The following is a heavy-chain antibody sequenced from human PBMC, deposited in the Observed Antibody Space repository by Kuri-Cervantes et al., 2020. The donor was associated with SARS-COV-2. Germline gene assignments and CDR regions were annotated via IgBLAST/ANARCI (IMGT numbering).Heavy chain of an antibody. CDR2: IYHSGST. D-gene: IGHD5-12*01. V-gene: IGHV4-38-2*02. Sequence: ESLKISCAVSGYSISSGYYWGWIRQPPGKGLEWIGSIYHSGSTYYNPSLKSRVTISVDTSENQFSLKLSSVTAADTAVYYCARDRFALATTRSYYYYMDVWGKGTTVTVSS. CDR1: GYSISSGYY. CDR3: ARDRFALATTRSYYYYMDV. J-gene: IGHJ6*03.